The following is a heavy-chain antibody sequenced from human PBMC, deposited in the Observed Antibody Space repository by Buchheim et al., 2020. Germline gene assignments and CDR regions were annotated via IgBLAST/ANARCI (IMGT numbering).Heavy chain of an antibody. J-gene: IGHJ4*02. Sequence: QVQLVQSGAEVKKPGASVKVSCKASGYTFTGYYMHWVRQAPGQGLEWMGRINPNSGGTNYAQKFQGRVTMTRDPSISTAYMELSRLRSDDTAVYYCARVRNDDSSGYYGVLWVFDYWGQGTL. CDR2: INPNSGGT. CDR1: GYTFTGYY. CDR3: ARVRNDDSSGYYGVLWVFDY. D-gene: IGHD3-22*01. V-gene: IGHV1-2*06.